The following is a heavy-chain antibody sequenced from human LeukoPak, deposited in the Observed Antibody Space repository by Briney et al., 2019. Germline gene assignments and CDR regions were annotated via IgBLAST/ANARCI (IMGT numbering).Heavy chain of an antibody. CDR3: ARPSPPRIVGATYYYYYYMDV. Sequence: ASVKVSCKASGYTFTGYYMHWVRQAPGQGLKWMGWINPNSGGTNYAQKFQGRVTMTRDTSISTAYMELSRLRSDDTAVYYCARPSPPRIVGATYYYYYYMDVWGKGTTVTVSS. CDR1: GYTFTGYY. CDR2: INPNSGGT. V-gene: IGHV1-2*02. J-gene: IGHJ6*03. D-gene: IGHD1-26*01.